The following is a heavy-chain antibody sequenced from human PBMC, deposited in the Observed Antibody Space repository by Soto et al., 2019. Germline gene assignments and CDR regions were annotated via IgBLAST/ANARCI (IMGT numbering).Heavy chain of an antibody. CDR2: IKSQTDGGTL. Sequence: PGGSLTLSWAVSGVTLSDVWMNWVRQAPGKGPEWVGRIKSQTDGGTLDYAAPVKDRFTISRYDSQNTLYLQMNSLNTEDTAIYYCTRGIYSTASYPRFDYWGQGALVTVSS. CDR3: TRGIYSTASYPRFDY. CDR1: GVTLSDVW. D-gene: IGHD6-13*01. J-gene: IGHJ4*02. V-gene: IGHV3-15*07.